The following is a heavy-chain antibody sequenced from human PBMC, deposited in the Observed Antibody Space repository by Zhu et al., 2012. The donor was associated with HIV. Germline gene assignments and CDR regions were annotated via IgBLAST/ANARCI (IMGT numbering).Heavy chain of an antibody. D-gene: IGHD6-13*01. CDR3: ARGRDAGLAAGWFDP. Sequence: QVQLQESGPGLVKPSETLSLTCIVSGGSISSSSYYWGWIRQPPGKGLEWIGSIYYSGSTYYNPSLKSRVTISVHMSKNQFSLKLSSVTAADTAVYYCARGRDAGLAAGWFDPWGQGTPGHRLL. CDR2: IYYSGST. V-gene: IGHV4-39*07. J-gene: IGHJ5*02. CDR1: GGSISSSSYY.